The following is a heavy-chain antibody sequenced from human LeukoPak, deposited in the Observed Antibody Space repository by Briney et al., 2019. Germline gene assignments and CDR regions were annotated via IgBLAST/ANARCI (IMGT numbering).Heavy chain of an antibody. V-gene: IGHV5-51*01. CDR2: IYPGDSDI. CDR1: GYRFTIYW. CDR3: VRRATGEYYFDY. Sequence: GESLKISCKGSGYRFTIYWIGWVRQMPGRGLEWIGIIYPGDSDIRYSPSFQGQVNISADKSISTAYLQWSSLKASDTAMYYCVRRATGEYYFDYWGQGTLVTVSS. D-gene: IGHD7-27*01. J-gene: IGHJ4*02.